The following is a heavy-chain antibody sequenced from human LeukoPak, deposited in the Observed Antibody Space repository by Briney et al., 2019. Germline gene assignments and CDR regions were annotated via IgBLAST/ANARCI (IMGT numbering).Heavy chain of an antibody. Sequence: SSETLSLTCTVSGGSISSSSYYWGWIRQPPGKGLEWIGSIYYSGSTYYNPSLKSRVTISVDTSKNQFSLKLSSVTAADTAVYYCARERYYGSGSYYNGVYYFDYWGQGTLVTVSS. CDR2: IYYSGST. CDR1: GGSISSSSYY. V-gene: IGHV4-39*07. J-gene: IGHJ4*02. CDR3: ARERYYGSGSYYNGVYYFDY. D-gene: IGHD3-10*01.